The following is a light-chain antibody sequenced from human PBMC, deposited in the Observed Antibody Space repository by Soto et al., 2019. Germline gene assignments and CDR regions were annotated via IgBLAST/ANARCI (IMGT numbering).Light chain of an antibody. J-gene: IGKJ5*01. CDR1: QSSSSY. Sequence: TVLTQSPGSLSLSPGERATLSCRASQSSSSYLTWYQQRPGQAPRLLIYAASRRATGIPDRFSGSGSGTDFTLTISRLEPEDFAVYYCQQYSTSPITFGQGTRLEIK. CDR3: QQYSTSPIT. CDR2: AAS. V-gene: IGKV3-20*01.